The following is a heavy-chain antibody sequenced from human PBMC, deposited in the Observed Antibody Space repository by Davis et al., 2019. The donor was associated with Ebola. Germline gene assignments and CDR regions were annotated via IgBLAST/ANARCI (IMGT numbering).Heavy chain of an antibody. D-gene: IGHD1-1*01. CDR3: AKDERRKPQNMDV. CDR2: IIYDGSNK. CDR1: GFTFSSYA. Sequence: GESLKISCAASGFTFSSYAMHWVRQAPGKGLEWLAYIIYDGSNKFYADSVKGRFTIFRDNSKNTLYLQMNSLRGEDTALYYCAKDERRKPQNMDVWGQGTKVIVSS. J-gene: IGHJ6*02. V-gene: IGHV3-30-3*01.